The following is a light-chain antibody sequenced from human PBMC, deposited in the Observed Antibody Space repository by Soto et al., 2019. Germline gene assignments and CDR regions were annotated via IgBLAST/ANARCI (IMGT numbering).Light chain of an antibody. CDR1: QTISSW. Sequence: DIQMTQSPSTLSGSVGDRVTITCRASQTISSWLAWYQQKPGKAPKLLIYKASTLKSGVPSRFSGSGSGTEFTLTISSLQPDDVATYFCQQYHSYPLTFGGGSRWISN. J-gene: IGKJ4*01. CDR2: KAS. V-gene: IGKV1-5*03. CDR3: QQYHSYPLT.